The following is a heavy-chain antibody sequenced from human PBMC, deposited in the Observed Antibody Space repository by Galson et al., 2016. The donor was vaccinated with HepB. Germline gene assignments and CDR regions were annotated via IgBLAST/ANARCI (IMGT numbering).Heavy chain of an antibody. CDR3: ARVMGQWLPYF. CDR1: GYNFRSYW. D-gene: IGHD6-19*01. J-gene: IGHJ4*02. V-gene: IGHV5-51*01. Sequence: QSGAEVKKPGESLRISCMGSGYNFRSYWIDWVRQMPGKGLEWMGIVYPAGSDTRYSPSFQGQVTISADESISTLYLHWSSLKASDTAMYYCARVMGQWLPYFWGQGTLVTVSS. CDR2: VYPAGSDT.